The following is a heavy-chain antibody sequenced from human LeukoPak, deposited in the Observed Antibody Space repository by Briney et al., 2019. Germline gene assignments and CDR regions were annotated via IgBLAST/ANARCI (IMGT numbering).Heavy chain of an antibody. CDR2: ISSSSNTI. J-gene: IGHJ4*02. CDR3: ARGNTD. CDR1: GFTFRTSD. Sequence: GGSLRLSCVGSGFTFRTSDMNWVRQAPGKGLEWVSYISSSSNTIGYADSVKGRFTISRDNARDSLYLQMNSLSDGDTAVYFCARGNTDWGQGTQVTVSA. D-gene: IGHD4-17*01. V-gene: IGHV3-48*02.